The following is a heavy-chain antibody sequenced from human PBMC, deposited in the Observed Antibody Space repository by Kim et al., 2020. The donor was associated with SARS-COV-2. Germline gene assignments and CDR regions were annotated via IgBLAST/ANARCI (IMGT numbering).Heavy chain of an antibody. V-gene: IGHV3-74*01. D-gene: IGHD6-13*01. J-gene: IGHJ3*02. Sequence: DSVTGRFTISRDNATDTVYLQMTSLRAEDTAVYYCAKVVSAAAGTGDAFDIWGQGTRVTVSS. CDR3: AKVVSAAAGTGDAFDI.